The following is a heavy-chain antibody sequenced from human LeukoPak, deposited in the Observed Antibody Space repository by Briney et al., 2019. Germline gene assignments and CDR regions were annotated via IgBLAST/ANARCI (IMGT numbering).Heavy chain of an antibody. D-gene: IGHD6-19*01. CDR1: GFTSSSYA. V-gene: IGHV3-23*01. Sequence: GGSLRLSCAASGFTSSSYAMSWVRQAPGKGLEWVSAISGSGGSTYYADSVKGRFTISRDNSKNTLYLQMNSLRAEDTAVYYCAKDQGSGWAYNWFDPWGQGTLVTVSS. CDR2: ISGSGGST. CDR3: AKDQGSGWAYNWFDP. J-gene: IGHJ5*02.